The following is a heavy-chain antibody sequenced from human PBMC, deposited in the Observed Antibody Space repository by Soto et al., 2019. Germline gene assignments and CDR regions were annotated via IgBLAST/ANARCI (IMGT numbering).Heavy chain of an antibody. Sequence: QVQLQESGPGLVKPSVTLSLTCAVSGASISSSNWWSWVRQPQGKGLEWIGEIYHIGHTNYNPSLESRVTISVDKSKNQFSLRLSSVTAADTAVDYWARRTGGMDVWGQGTTVLVSS. V-gene: IGHV4-4*02. CDR1: GASISSSNW. J-gene: IGHJ6*02. CDR3: ARRTGGMDV. D-gene: IGHD2-8*02. CDR2: IYHIGHT.